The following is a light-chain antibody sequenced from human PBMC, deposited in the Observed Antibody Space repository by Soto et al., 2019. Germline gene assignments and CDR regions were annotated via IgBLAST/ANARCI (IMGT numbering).Light chain of an antibody. Sequence: IQLTQSPSSLSASVGDRVTITCRASQGISTYLAWYQQKPGKAPKLLXYAASTLQSGVPSRFSGSGSGTDLTLTISSLQPEDFATYYCQQLKSYTEWTFGQGTKVDIK. J-gene: IGKJ1*01. CDR3: QQLKSYTEWT. CDR1: QGISTY. CDR2: AAS. V-gene: IGKV1-9*01.